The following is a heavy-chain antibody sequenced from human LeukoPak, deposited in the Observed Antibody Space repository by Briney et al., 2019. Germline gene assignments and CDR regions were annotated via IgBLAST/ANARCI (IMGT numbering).Heavy chain of an antibody. CDR2: IWNDGSEK. J-gene: IGHJ4*02. CDR1: GFTFSTYG. Sequence: GGSLRLSCAVSGFTFSTYGMHWVRQAPGKGLEWVAVIWNDGSEKYHADSVKGRFTISRDNSKNTLYLQMNSLRAEDTAVYYCARRVGAPKARFDYWGQGTLVPVSS. D-gene: IGHD1-26*01. V-gene: IGHV3-33*01. CDR3: ARRVGAPKARFDY.